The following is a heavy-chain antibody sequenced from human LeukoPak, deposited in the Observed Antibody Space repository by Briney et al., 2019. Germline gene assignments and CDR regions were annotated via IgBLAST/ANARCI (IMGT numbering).Heavy chain of an antibody. V-gene: IGHV3-21*01. Sequence: PGGSLRLSCAASGLIFSSAWMHWVRQTPGKGLEWVSSISSSSSYIYYADSVKGRFTISRDNAKNSLYLQMNSLRAEDTAVYYCARDNTVDIVATIPYYYYYMDVWGKGTTVTVSS. CDR1: GLIFSSAW. D-gene: IGHD5-12*01. CDR2: ISSSSSYI. J-gene: IGHJ6*03. CDR3: ARDNTVDIVATIPYYYYYMDV.